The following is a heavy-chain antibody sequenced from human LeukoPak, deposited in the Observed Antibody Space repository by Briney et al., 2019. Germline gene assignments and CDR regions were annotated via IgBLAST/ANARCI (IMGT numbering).Heavy chain of an antibody. D-gene: IGHD6-19*01. Sequence: PGRSLRLSCAASGFTFNSYGMHWVRQTPGKGLEWVAVISYDGGNKYYADSVKGRLTISRDNSKNTLYLQMNSLRAEDTAVYYCASGASSAWYYFDYWGQGTLVTVSS. CDR1: GFTFNSYG. CDR2: ISYDGGNK. CDR3: ASGASSAWYYFDY. J-gene: IGHJ4*02. V-gene: IGHV3-30*03.